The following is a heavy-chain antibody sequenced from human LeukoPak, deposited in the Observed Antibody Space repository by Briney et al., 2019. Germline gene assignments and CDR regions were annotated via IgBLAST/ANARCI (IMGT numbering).Heavy chain of an antibody. CDR1: GYTFTSYD. J-gene: IGHJ4*02. Sequence: GASVKVSCKASGYTFTSYDINWVRQATGQGLEWMGWMNPNSGNTGYAQKFQGRVTITRNTSISTAYMELSSLRSEDTAVYYCARAGLRYFDWLPYYFDYWGQGTLVTVSS. D-gene: IGHD3-9*01. CDR3: ARAGLRYFDWLPYYFDY. CDR2: MNPNSGNT. V-gene: IGHV1-8*03.